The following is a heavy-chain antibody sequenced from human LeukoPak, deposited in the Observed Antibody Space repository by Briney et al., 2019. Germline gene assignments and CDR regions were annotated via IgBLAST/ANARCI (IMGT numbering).Heavy chain of an antibody. D-gene: IGHD2-21*02. CDR1: GYTFTSYD. Sequence: ASVKVSCKASGYTFTSYDINWVRQATGQGLEWMGWMNPNSGNTGYAQKFQGRVTMTRNTSKSTAYMELSSLRSEDTAVYYCARESVVTANAYYYYYMDVWGKGTTVTVSS. CDR2: MNPNSGNT. CDR3: ARESVVTANAYYYYYMDV. V-gene: IGHV1-8*01. J-gene: IGHJ6*03.